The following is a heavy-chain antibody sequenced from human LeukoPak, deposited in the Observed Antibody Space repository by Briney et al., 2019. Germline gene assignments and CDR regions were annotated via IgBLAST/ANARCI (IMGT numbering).Heavy chain of an antibody. Sequence: SETLSLTCAVYGGSLSAYYWTWIRQPTGKGLEWIGEINHGGSTNYNPSLKSRVTISVDTSKNQFSLKLSSVTAADTAVYYCARDPIGYSYGYFDYWGQGTLVTVSS. CDR1: GGSLSAYY. D-gene: IGHD5-18*01. CDR2: INHGGST. CDR3: ARDPIGYSYGYFDY. V-gene: IGHV4-34*01. J-gene: IGHJ4*02.